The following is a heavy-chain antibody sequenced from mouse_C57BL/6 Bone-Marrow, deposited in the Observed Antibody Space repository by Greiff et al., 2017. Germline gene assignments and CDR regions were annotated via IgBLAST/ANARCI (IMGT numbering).Heavy chain of an antibody. CDR2: IHPNSGST. CDR1: GYTFTSYW. D-gene: IGHD1-1*01. V-gene: IGHV1-64*01. Sequence: QVQLQQPGAELVKPGASVKLSCKASGYTFTSYWMHWVKQRPGQGLEWIGRIHPNSGSTNYNEKFKSKATLTVDKSSSTAYMQLSSLTSEDSAVYYCAGYYCSSLYWYFDVWGTGTTGTVSS. J-gene: IGHJ1*03. CDR3: AGYYCSSLYWYFDV.